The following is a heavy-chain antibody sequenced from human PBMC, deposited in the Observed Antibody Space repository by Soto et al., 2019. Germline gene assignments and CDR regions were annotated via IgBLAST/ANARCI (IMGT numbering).Heavy chain of an antibody. CDR3: ATALYLQAVAAHYSDY. Sequence: SLSCAASGFTFSSYSMSWFRQAPGKGLEWVSSISSSSSYIYYADSVKGRFTISRDNAKNSLYLQMNSLRAEDTAVYYCATALYLQAVAAHYSDYWGQGTLVTVSS. CDR1: GFTFSSYS. CDR2: ISSSSSYI. D-gene: IGHD6-19*01. J-gene: IGHJ4*02. V-gene: IGHV3-21*01.